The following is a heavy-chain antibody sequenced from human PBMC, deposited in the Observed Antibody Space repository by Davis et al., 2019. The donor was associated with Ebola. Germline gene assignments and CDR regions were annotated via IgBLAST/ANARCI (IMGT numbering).Heavy chain of an antibody. CDR3: AKGPRDGKYYYYYGMDV. Sequence: GESLKISCAASGFTFSSYAMHWVRQAPGKGLEWVAVISYDGSNKYYADSVKGRFTISRDNSKNTLYLQMNSLRAEDTAVYYCAKGPRDGKYYYYYGMDVWGQGTTVTVSS. CDR1: GFTFSSYA. J-gene: IGHJ6*02. CDR2: ISYDGSNK. V-gene: IGHV3-30-3*01. D-gene: IGHD5-24*01.